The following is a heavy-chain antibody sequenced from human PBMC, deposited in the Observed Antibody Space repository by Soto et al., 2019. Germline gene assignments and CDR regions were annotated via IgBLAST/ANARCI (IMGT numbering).Heavy chain of an antibody. CDR3: ARALVGNYYYGMDV. CDR2: INHSGST. V-gene: IGHV4-34*01. Sequence: QVQLQQWGAGLLKPSETLSLTCAVYGGSFSGYYWSWIRQPPGKGLEWIGEINHSGSTNYNPSLKSRVTISVDTSKNQFSLKLSSVTAADTTVYYCARALVGNYYYGMDVWGQGTTVTVSS. D-gene: IGHD1-26*01. J-gene: IGHJ6*02. CDR1: GGSFSGYY.